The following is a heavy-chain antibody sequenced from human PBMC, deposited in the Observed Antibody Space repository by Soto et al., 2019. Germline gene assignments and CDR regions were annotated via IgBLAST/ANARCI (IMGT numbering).Heavy chain of an antibody. CDR1: GGTFSSYT. V-gene: IGHV1-69*02. D-gene: IGHD2-2*01. CDR2: IIPILGIA. CDR3: ARGIVVVPAAIHYYYGMDV. J-gene: IGHJ6*02. Sequence: QVQLVQSGAEVKKPGSSVKVSCKASGGTFSSYTISWVRQAPGQGLELMGRIIPILGIANYAQKFQGRVTITADKSTSTAYMELSSLRSEDTAVYYCARGIVVVPAAIHYYYGMDVWGQGTTVTVSS.